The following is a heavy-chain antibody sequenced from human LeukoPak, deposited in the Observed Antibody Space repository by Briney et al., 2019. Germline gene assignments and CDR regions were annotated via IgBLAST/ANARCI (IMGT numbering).Heavy chain of an antibody. V-gene: IGHV3-21*01. D-gene: IGHD3-3*01. CDR3: ARGTYYDFWSGYYEGVSYGMDV. CDR2: ISSSSSYI. CDR1: GSTFSSYS. J-gene: IGHJ6*02. Sequence: PGGSLRLSCAASGSTFSSYSMNWVRQAPGKGLEWVSSISSSSSYIYYADSVKGRFTISRDNAKNSLYLQMNSLRAEDTAVYYCARGTYYDFWSGYYEGVSYGMDVWGQGTTVTVSS.